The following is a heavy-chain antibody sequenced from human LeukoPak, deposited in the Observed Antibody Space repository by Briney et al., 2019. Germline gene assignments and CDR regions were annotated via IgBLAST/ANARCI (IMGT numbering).Heavy chain of an antibody. CDR1: GFTFSSDA. CDR2: ISYDGSNK. CDR3: ARDVGDSSGYYVLQRAFDY. J-gene: IGHJ4*02. Sequence: QPGRSLRLSCAASGFTFSSDAMHWVRQAPGKGLEWVALISYDGSNKYYADSVKGRFTISRDNSKNTLYLQMNSLRAEDTAVYYCARDVGDSSGYYVLQRAFDYWGQGTLVTVSS. D-gene: IGHD3-22*01. V-gene: IGHV3-30-3*01.